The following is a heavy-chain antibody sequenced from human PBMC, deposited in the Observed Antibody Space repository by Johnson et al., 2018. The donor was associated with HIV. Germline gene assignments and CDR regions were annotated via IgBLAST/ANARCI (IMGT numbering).Heavy chain of an antibody. D-gene: IGHD1-26*01. J-gene: IGHJ3*02. V-gene: IGHV3-30*18. CDR3: AKDQVSWDPGVFDI. Sequence: QVQLVESGGGVVQPGKSLRLSCVASGFTFSSYGMHWVRQAPGKGLEWVALISYDGSNKYYADSVKGRFTNSRDNSKNTLYLQMNSLRAEDTAVYYCAKDQVSWDPGVFDIWGQGTMVTVSS. CDR1: GFTFSSYG. CDR2: ISYDGSNK.